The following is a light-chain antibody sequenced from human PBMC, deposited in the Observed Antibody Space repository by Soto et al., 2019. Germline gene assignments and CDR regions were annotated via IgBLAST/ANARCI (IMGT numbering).Light chain of an antibody. CDR2: DIS. CDR1: QSVSSY. V-gene: IGKV3-11*01. CDR3: QQRGT. Sequence: EIVLRQSPAPLGLFPGERTTLSCRASQSVSSYLAWYQQKPGQAPRLLIYDISNRATGIPARFSGSGSGTDFTLTISSLEPEDFAVYYCQQRGTFGGGTKVDNK. J-gene: IGKJ4*01.